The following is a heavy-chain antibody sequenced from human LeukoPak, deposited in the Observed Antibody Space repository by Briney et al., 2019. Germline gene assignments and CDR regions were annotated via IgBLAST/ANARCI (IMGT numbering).Heavy chain of an antibody. CDR3: ARDLGSTTTEDY. CDR1: GYTFTGYY. D-gene: IGHD4-17*01. J-gene: IGHJ4*02. CDR2: INPNSGGA. Sequence: ASVKVSCKASGYTFTGYYMHWVRQAPGQGLEGMGWINPNSGGANYAQKFQGRVTMTRDTSISTAYMELSRLRSDDTAVYYCARDLGSTTTEDYWGQGTLVTVSS. V-gene: IGHV1-2*02.